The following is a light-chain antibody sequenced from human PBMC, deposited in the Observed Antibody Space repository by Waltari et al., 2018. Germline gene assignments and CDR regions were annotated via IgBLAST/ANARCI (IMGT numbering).Light chain of an antibody. Sequence: QSVLTQPPSASGTPGQRVTIPCSGSSPNIGSNTLNWYQQLPGTAPKPLIYSNNQRPSGVPDRFSGSKSGTSASLAISGLQSEDEADYYCAAWDDSLNGRWVFGGGTKLTVL. CDR2: SNN. V-gene: IGLV1-44*01. J-gene: IGLJ3*02. CDR1: SPNIGSNT. CDR3: AAWDDSLNGRWV.